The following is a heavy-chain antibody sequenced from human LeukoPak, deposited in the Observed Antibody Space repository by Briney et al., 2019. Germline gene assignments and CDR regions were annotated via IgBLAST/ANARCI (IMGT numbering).Heavy chain of an antibody. CDR3: ARGQSGPTVVTPVLVPFDY. Sequence: SETLSLTCTVSGGSISSYYWSWIRQPAGKGLEWIGRIYTSGSTNYNPSLKSRVTISVDTSKNQFSLKLSSVTAADTAVYYCARGQSGPTVVTPVLVPFDYWGQGTLVTVSS. CDR1: GGSISSYY. J-gene: IGHJ4*02. V-gene: IGHV4-4*07. D-gene: IGHD4-17*01. CDR2: IYTSGST.